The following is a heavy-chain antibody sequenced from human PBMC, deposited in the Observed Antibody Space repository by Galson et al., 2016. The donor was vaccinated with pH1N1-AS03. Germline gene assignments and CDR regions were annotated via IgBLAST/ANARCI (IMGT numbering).Heavy chain of an antibody. CDR1: GYTLTELS. J-gene: IGHJ4*02. CDR2: FDPEDGEA. D-gene: IGHD1-1*01. V-gene: IGHV1-24*01. Sequence: SVKVSCKVSGYTLTELSMHWVRQGPGKGLEWMGGFDPEDGEAIYAQKFQGRVTLTVDTSTDTAYMEVSRLKSEDTAVYYCAKARGLETPNYFFDYWGQGTLVTVSS. CDR3: AKARGLETPNYFFDY.